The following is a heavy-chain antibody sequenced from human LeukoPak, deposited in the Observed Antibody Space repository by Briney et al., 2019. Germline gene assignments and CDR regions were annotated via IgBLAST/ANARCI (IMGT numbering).Heavy chain of an antibody. CDR1: GFTISDYS. Sequence: GGSLRLSCAASGFTISDYSMSWVRQAPGKGLEWVSSITSSSSYIYYADSVKGRFTISRDNSKNTLYLQMNSLRAEDTAVYYCARDMCSCSGGSCYSYDYWGQGTLVTVSS. CDR3: ARDMCSCSGGSCYSYDY. D-gene: IGHD2-15*01. V-gene: IGHV3-21*01. J-gene: IGHJ4*02. CDR2: ITSSSSYI.